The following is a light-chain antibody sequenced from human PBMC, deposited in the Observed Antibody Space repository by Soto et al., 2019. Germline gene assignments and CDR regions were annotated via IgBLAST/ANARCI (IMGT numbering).Light chain of an antibody. CDR3: ATWDDSLNGPV. CDR2: SND. CDR1: SSNIGTNA. J-gene: IGLJ3*02. V-gene: IGLV1-44*01. Sequence: QLVLTQPPSASGTPGQRVTISCSGSSSNIGTNAVNWYQQLPGMAPKLLIYSNDQRPSGVPDQFSGSKSGTSASLAISGLQSEDEADYYCATWDDSLNGPVFGGGTKVTVL.